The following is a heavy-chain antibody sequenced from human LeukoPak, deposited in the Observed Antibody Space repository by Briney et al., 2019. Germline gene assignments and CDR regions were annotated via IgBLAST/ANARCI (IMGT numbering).Heavy chain of an antibody. V-gene: IGHV7-4-1*02. Sequence: ASVEVSCKASGYTFTKYPMNWVRQAPGQGLEWMGWINTNTGNPTYAQGFTGRLVFSLDTSVSTAYLQISSLKAEDTAVYYCARGRTSGWPDNWGQGTLVTVSS. J-gene: IGHJ4*02. CDR2: INTNTGNP. CDR1: GYTFTKYP. CDR3: ARGRTSGWPDN. D-gene: IGHD6-19*01.